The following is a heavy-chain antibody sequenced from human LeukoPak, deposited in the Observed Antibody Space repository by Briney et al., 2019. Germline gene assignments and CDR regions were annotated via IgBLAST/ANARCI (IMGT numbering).Heavy chain of an antibody. CDR2: IGTAGDT. Sequence: GGSLRLSCAASGFTFSSYDMHWVRQATRKGLEWVSAIGTAGDTYYPGSVKGRFTISRENAKNSLYLQMNSLRAGDTAVYYCARAELGGPQVSGMDVWGQGTTVTVSS. CDR1: GFTFSSYD. V-gene: IGHV3-13*01. CDR3: ARAELGGPQVSGMDV. D-gene: IGHD7-27*01. J-gene: IGHJ6*02.